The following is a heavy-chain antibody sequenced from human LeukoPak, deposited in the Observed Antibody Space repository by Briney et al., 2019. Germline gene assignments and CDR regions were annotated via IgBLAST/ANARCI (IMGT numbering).Heavy chain of an antibody. CDR1: GFIFSTYA. D-gene: IGHD2-21*02. CDR2: ISYDGSNK. J-gene: IGHJ4*02. CDR3: ARDIYCGSDCPSY. V-gene: IGHV3-30-3*01. Sequence: GRSLRLSCAASGFIFSTYAMHWVRQAPGKGLEWVAVISYDGSNKFYADSVKGRFTISRDDSKNTLSLQMNSLRTEDTAVYYCARDIYCGSDCPSYWGQGTLVTVSS.